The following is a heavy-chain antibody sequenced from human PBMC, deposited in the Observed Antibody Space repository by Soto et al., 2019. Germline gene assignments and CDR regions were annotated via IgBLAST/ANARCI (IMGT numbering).Heavy chain of an antibody. V-gene: IGHV3-7*01. Sequence: EVQLVESGGGLVQPGGSLRLSCVDSGFTFSSYWMSWVRQAPVKGLEWVGNIKQDGSEENYVDSVKGRFTITRDNAKNSMYLQMNSLRVEDPAVYYCARIAASGRGWDVWGQGNTVVVSS. CDR2: IKQDGSEE. D-gene: IGHD6-13*01. CDR3: ARIAASGRGWDV. J-gene: IGHJ6*02. CDR1: GFTFSSYW.